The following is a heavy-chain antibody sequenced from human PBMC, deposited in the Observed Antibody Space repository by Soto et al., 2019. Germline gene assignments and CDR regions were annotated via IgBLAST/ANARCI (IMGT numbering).Heavy chain of an antibody. CDR1: GGSTSSYY. J-gene: IGHJ4*02. CDR3: ARVGNWNYYSSAYYFDY. D-gene: IGHD1-7*01. V-gene: IGHV4-59*01. Sequence: PSETLSLTCSVSGGSTSSYYWSWTRQPPGKGLEWIGYISYSGSTNYNPSLKRRVTISIDTSKNQFSLKVSSVTAADTGVYYCARVGNWNYYSSAYYFDYWGQGTLVTVSS. CDR2: ISYSGST.